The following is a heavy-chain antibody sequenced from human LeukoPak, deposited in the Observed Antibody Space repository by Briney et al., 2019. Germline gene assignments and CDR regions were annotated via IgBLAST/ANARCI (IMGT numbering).Heavy chain of an antibody. CDR1: GFTFSRYG. D-gene: IGHD5-18*01. V-gene: IGHV3-33*06. CDR2: VWDNGINK. Sequence: PGGSLRLSCAASGFTFSRYGMHWVRQAPGKGLEWVAVVWDNGINKFYADSVKGRFTISRDNSKHTLSLHMNSLRAEDKAVYYCVKEPAPYSLGDAWGKGTTVTVSS. J-gene: IGHJ6*04. CDR3: VKEPAPYSLGDA.